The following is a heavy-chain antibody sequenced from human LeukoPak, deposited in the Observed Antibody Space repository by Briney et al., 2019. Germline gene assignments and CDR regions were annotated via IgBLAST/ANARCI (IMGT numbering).Heavy chain of an antibody. V-gene: IGHV3-74*01. CDR1: GFTFSSYW. Sequence: GGSLRLSCAASGFTFSSYWMHWVRQAPGKGLVWVSRINSDGSSTSYADSVKGRFTISRDNAKNMLYLQMNGLRDEDTAVYYCTRGDAYSGFYWGQGTLVTVSS. CDR3: TRGDAYSGFY. D-gene: IGHD5-12*01. CDR2: INSDGSST. J-gene: IGHJ4*02.